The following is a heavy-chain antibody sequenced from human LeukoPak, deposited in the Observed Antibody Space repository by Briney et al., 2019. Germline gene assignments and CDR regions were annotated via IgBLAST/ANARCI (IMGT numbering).Heavy chain of an antibody. CDR2: IIPIFGTA. Sequence: GASVKVSCKASGGTFSSYAISWVRQAPRQGLEWMGGIIPIFGTANYAQKFQGRVTITTDESTSKAYVEVRSPSAEETGVCYCARAKSISICGVKSGFYMDVWGK. J-gene: IGHJ6*03. V-gene: IGHV1-69*05. D-gene: IGHD3-3*01. CDR1: GGTFSSYA. CDR3: ARAKSISICGVKSGFYMDV.